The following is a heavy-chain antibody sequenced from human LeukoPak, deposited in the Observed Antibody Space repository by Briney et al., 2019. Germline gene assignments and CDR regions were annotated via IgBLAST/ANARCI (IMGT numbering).Heavy chain of an antibody. D-gene: IGHD6-13*01. J-gene: IGHJ4*02. Sequence: GGSLRLSCAASGFTFSDYSMNWVRQAPGKGLEWVSYISFSVNTKYYGDSVKGRFTISRDNAKNSLYLHMDSLRAEDTAVYYCARDRNQQLASFDYWGQGTLVTVSS. CDR1: GFTFSDYS. CDR3: ARDRNQQLASFDY. V-gene: IGHV3-48*04. CDR2: ISFSVNTK.